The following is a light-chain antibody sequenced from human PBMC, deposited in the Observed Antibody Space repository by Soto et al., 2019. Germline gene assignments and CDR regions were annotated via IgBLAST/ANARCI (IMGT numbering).Light chain of an antibody. J-gene: IGKJ1*01. CDR3: QQYNSYSWT. CDR2: DAS. V-gene: IGKV1-5*01. Sequence: DIQMTPSPSFLSASVEDKVTITCRATESVSKWLAWYQEKPGNPPRPLIYDASTLESGVPSRFSGSGSGTEFTLTISSLQADDFAIYYCQQYNSYSWTFGQGTKVDIK. CDR1: ESVSKW.